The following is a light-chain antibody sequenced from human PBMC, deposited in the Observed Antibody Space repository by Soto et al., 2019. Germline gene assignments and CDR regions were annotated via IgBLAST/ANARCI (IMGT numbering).Light chain of an antibody. CDR2: DAS. CDR3: QQYNSWPET. CDR1: QSVRSS. J-gene: IGKJ1*01. Sequence: EIVLTQSPGTLSLSPGERATLFCRASQSVRSSLAWYQQKPGQAPRLFIYDASTRATGIPARFSGSGSGTEFTLTISSLQSEDFVVYYCQQYNSWPETFGQGTKVDIK. V-gene: IGKV3-15*01.